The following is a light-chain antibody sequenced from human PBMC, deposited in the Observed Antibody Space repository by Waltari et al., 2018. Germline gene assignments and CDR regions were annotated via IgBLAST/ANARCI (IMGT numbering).Light chain of an antibody. CDR2: EAS. Sequence: DIQMTQSPSTLSASVGDRVTITCRASQSIGSSLAWYQQKPGKAPKVVIYEASRLESGVPSRFSGSGAGTEFTLTIRSLQPDDFATYYCQQCNSYLLTFGGGTKVEIK. J-gene: IGKJ4*02. V-gene: IGKV1-5*03. CDR1: QSIGSS. CDR3: QQCNSYLLT.